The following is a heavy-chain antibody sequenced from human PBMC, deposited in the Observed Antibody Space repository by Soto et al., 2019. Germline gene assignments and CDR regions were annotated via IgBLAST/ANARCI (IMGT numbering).Heavy chain of an antibody. CDR3: ARGRGSATRHWFDP. Sequence: GASVKVSCKASGYTFTGYYMHWVRQAPGQGLEWMGWINPNSGGTNYAQKFQGWVTMTRDTSISTAYMELSRLRSDDTAVYYCARGRGSATRHWFDPWGQGTLVTVS. V-gene: IGHV1-2*04. CDR2: INPNSGGT. J-gene: IGHJ5*02. D-gene: IGHD3-10*01. CDR1: GYTFTGYY.